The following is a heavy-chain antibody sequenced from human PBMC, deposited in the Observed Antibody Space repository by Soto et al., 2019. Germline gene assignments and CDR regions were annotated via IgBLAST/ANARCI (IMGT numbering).Heavy chain of an antibody. D-gene: IGHD5-12*01. CDR2: IWFDGSYK. V-gene: IGHV3-33*01. CDR3: ARDRQGYKGAFDY. Sequence: QVQLVESGGGVVQPGRSLRLSCAASGFTFSSYGMHWVRQAPGKGLEWVAVIWFDGSYKYYADSVKGRFTNSRDNSKNTVYVQMKSLRAEDTAVYYCARDRQGYKGAFDYWGQGTLVTVSS. J-gene: IGHJ4*02. CDR1: GFTFSSYG.